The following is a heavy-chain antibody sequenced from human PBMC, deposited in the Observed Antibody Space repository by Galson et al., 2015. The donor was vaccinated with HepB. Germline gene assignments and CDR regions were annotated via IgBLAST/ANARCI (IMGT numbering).Heavy chain of an antibody. CDR1: GYTFTAYY. Sequence: SVKVSCKASGYTFTAYYIHWVRQAPGQGLEWMGWINPNSLTTIFAQKFQDRVTVTRDTSISTAFMELSRLTSDDTAVYYCAAQMGASDAFDIWGQGTMVTVS. CDR3: AAQMGASDAFDI. CDR2: INPNSLTT. D-gene: IGHD1-26*01. J-gene: IGHJ3*02. V-gene: IGHV1-2*02.